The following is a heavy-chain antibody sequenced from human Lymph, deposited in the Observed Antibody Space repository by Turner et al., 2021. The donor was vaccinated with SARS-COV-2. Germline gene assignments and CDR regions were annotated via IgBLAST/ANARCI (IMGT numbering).Heavy chain of an antibody. V-gene: IGHV4-34*01. CDR3: ARVVIAVAGTYSIQVYYYYCMDV. CDR2: INQSGST. Sequence: QVQLQQWGAGLLKPSETLALTCAVDGGSFSAYYWSWIRQPPGKVLEWLGEINQSGSTNYNPSLKSRVTISVDTSKNQFSLKLNSVTAADTAVYYCARVVIAVAGTYSIQVYYYYCMDVWGQGTTVTVSS. CDR1: GGSFSAYY. D-gene: IGHD6-19*01. J-gene: IGHJ6*02.